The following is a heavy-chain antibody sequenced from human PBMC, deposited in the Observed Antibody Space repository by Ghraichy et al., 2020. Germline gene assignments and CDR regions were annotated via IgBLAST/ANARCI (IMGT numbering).Heavy chain of an antibody. D-gene: IGHD6-19*01. CDR3: ARGAVAENWFDP. Sequence: SETLSLTCTVSGGSISSYYWSWIRQPPGKGLEWIGYIYYSGSTNYNPSLKSRVTISVDTSKNQFSLKLSSVTAADTAVYYCARGAVAENWFDPWGQGTLVTVSS. J-gene: IGHJ5*02. CDR2: IYYSGST. V-gene: IGHV4-59*01. CDR1: GGSISSYY.